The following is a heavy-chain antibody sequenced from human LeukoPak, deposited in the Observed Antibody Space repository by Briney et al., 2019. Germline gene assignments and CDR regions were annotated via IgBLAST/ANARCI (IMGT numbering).Heavy chain of an antibody. CDR3: ARKGNAFDF. CDR1: GFTFSSYS. CDR2: ISSRSSTI. J-gene: IGHJ3*01. Sequence: GGSLRLFCAASGFTFSSYSMNWVRQAPGKGLEWVSYISSRSSTIYYGDSVKGRFTISRDNTKNSLYLQMDSLRAEDTAVYYCARKGNAFDFWGQGTMVTVSS. V-gene: IGHV3-48*04. D-gene: IGHD3-10*01.